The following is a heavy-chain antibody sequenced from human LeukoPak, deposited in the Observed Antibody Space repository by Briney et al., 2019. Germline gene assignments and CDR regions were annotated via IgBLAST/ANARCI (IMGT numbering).Heavy chain of an antibody. CDR2: IKSKTDGGTT. CDR1: GFTFSNAW. D-gene: IGHD3-22*01. V-gene: IGHV3-15*01. J-gene: IGHJ3*02. CDR3: TTGAYYDSSGGYIPDAFDI. Sequence: GGSLRLSCAASGFTFSNAWMSWVRQAPGKGLEWVGRIKSKTDGGTTDYAAPVKGRFTISRDDSKNTLYLQMNSLKTEDTAVYYCTTGAYYDSSGGYIPDAFDIWGQGTMVTVSS.